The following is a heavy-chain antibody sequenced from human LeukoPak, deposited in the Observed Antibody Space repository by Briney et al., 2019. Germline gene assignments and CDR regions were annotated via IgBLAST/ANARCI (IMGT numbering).Heavy chain of an antibody. V-gene: IGHV3-30*02. D-gene: IGHD1-7*01. CDR2: IRYDGSNK. J-gene: IGHJ3*02. CDR1: GFTFSSYG. Sequence: GGSLRLSCAASGFTFSSYGMHWVRQAPGKGLEWVAFIRYDGSNKYYADSVKGRFTISRDNSKNTLYLQMNSLRAEDTAVYYCASRVGNYGDAFDIWGQGTMVTVSS. CDR3: ASRVGNYGDAFDI.